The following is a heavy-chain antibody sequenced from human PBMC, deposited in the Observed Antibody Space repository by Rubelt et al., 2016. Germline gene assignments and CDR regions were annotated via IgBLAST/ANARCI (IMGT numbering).Heavy chain of an antibody. CDR2: IIPILGIA. Sequence: APGQGLEWMGRIIPILGIANYAQKFQGRVTITADKSTSTAYMELSSLRAEDTAVYYCARDLEYCSGGSCYKPLNYYYYGMDVWGQGTTVTVSS. J-gene: IGHJ6*02. D-gene: IGHD2-15*01. V-gene: IGHV1-69*04. CDR3: ARDLEYCSGGSCYKPLNYYYYGMDV.